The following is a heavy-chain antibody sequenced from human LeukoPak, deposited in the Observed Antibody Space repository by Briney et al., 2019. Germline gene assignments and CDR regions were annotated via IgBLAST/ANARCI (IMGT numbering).Heavy chain of an antibody. CDR1: GFIFSGYS. V-gene: IGHV3-23*01. D-gene: IGHD3-3*01. CDR3: AKPSYDFWSGPPQPSFDY. Sequence: PGGSLRLSCAASGFIFSGYSMNWVRQAPGKGLEWVSTISDSGGSTYYADSVKGRFAISRDNPKNTLHLQMNSLRAEDTALYYCAKPSYDFWSGPPQPSFDYWGQGTLVTVSS. CDR2: ISDSGGST. J-gene: IGHJ4*02.